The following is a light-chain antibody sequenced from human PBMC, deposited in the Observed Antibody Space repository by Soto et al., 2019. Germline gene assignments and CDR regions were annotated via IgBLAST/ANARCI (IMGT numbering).Light chain of an antibody. Sequence: ETVMTQSPATLSVSPGEGATLSCRASQSVGSNLAWYPQRPGQAPRLLSYGASTRATGIPARFSGSGSGTEFPLTISGPHSEDFAVYYCQQYNNWPPHTLGQGNKLEI. V-gene: IGKV3-15*01. J-gene: IGKJ2*01. CDR3: QQYNNWPPHT. CDR2: GAS. CDR1: QSVGSN.